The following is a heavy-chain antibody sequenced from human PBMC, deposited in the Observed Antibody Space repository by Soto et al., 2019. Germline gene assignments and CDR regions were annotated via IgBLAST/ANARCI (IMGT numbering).Heavy chain of an antibody. J-gene: IGHJ4*02. V-gene: IGHV4-59*08. CDR1: GGSISSYY. Sequence: SETLSLTCTVSGGSISSYYWSWIRQPPGKGLEWIGYIYYSGSTNYNPSLKSRVTISVDTYKNQFSLKLSSVTAADTAVYYCARSTHFDYWGQGTLVTVSS. CDR3: ARSTHFDY. CDR2: IYYSGST.